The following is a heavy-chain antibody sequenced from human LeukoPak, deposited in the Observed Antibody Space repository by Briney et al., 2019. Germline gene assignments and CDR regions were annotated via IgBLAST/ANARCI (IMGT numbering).Heavy chain of an antibody. Sequence: ASVKVSCKASGYTFTGHYVHWVRQAPGQGLEWMGWINPNRGGTNNAQKFQDRVTMTRDTSINTADLEVSRLKSGDTAVYYCARDVTLRSRSSLIYFDYWGQGSLVTVSS. CDR1: GYTFTGHY. J-gene: IGHJ4*02. V-gene: IGHV1-2*02. CDR2: INPNRGGT. D-gene: IGHD6-6*01. CDR3: ARDVTLRSRSSLIYFDY.